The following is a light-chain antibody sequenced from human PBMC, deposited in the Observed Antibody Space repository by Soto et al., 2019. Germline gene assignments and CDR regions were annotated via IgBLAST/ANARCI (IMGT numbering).Light chain of an antibody. J-gene: IGKJ1*01. CDR2: GAS. Sequence: EIVMTQSPATLSVSPGESATLSCRASQSVDSNLAWYQQKPGQAPRLLIYGASTRATGIPARFSGSGSGTDYTVSFSSVQSEDFAVYHCHQFNIWPSTFGQGTKVEVK. V-gene: IGKV3-15*01. CDR1: QSVDSN. CDR3: HQFNIWPST.